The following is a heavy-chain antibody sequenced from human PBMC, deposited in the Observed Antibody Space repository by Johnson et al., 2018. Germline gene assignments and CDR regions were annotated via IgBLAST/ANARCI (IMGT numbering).Heavy chain of an antibody. CDR1: GGSLSGGF. Sequence: QVQLQQWGAGLLKXSETLSLXCAVNGGSLSGGFWSWVRQSPGKGLEWILEINQRSPTHYNPSPPRRLTVSIDTSKNSFSLNLESVTPADTPVYYCARLMISPAGTFAGLVISHGAFDIWGQGTMVTVSS. J-gene: IGHJ3*02. V-gene: IGHV4-34*01. CDR3: ARLMISPAGTFAGLVISHGAFDI. D-gene: IGHD3/OR15-3a*01. CDR2: INQRSPT.